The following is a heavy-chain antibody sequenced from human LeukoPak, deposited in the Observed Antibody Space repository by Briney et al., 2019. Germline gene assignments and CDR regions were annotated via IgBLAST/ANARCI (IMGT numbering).Heavy chain of an antibody. D-gene: IGHD3-22*01. CDR1: GGSITSGGYA. Sequence: SQTLSLTCAVSGGSITSGGYAWGWIRQPPGKGLEWIGNTYHSGSTYFNLSLKSRVTISVDRAKNQFSLELRSVTAEVPAVDYCARLDYYDTSGPAKWGQGTLVTVSS. J-gene: IGHJ4*02. CDR2: TYHSGST. CDR3: ARLDYYDTSGPAK. V-gene: IGHV4-30-2*01.